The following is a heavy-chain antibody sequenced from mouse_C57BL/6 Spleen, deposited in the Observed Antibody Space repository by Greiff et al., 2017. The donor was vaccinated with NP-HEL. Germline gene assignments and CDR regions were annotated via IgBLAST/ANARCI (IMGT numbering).Heavy chain of an antibody. J-gene: IGHJ3*01. D-gene: IGHD2-3*01. CDR1: GFSLTSYG. CDR2: IWSGGST. V-gene: IGHV2-2*01. CDR3: ARSDVYLFAY. Sequence: VQRVESGPGLVQPSQSLSIPCTVSGFSLTSYGVHWVRQSPGKGLEWLGVIWSGGSTDYNAAFISRLSISKDNSKSQVFFKMNSLQADDTAIYYCARSDVYLFAYWGQGTLVTVSA.